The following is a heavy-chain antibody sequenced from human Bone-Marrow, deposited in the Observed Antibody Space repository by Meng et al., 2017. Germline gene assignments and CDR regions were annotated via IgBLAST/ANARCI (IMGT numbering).Heavy chain of an antibody. J-gene: IGHJ5*02. CDR2: MDPNSGNT. CDR1: GYTFTSYD. V-gene: IGHV1-8*01. CDR3: ARGSNWFDP. Sequence: QVQLVQSGAEVKKPGASVKVSCKASGYTFTSYDINWVRQANGQGLEWMGWMDPNSGNTGYAQKFQGRVTLTRNTSISTAYMELSSLRSEGTAAYYCARGSNWFDPWGQGTLVTVSS.